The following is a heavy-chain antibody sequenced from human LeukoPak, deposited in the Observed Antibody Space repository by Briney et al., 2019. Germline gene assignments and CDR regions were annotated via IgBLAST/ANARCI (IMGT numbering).Heavy chain of an antibody. CDR3: ARDLTGPYDQ. Sequence: PGGSLTLSCAASGFILSTFWMHWVRQAPGKGLVWVARINVEGDYIDYAESVKGRFTISGDSAKNILFLQMNSLRADDTGVYSCARDLTGPYDQWGQGTLVTVSS. CDR2: INVEGDYI. D-gene: IGHD3-22*01. J-gene: IGHJ4*02. CDR1: GFILSTFW. V-gene: IGHV3-74*01.